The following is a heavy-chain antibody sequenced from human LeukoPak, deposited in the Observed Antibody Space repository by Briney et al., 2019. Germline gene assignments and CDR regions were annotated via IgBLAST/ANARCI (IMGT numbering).Heavy chain of an antibody. V-gene: IGHV3-30*18. CDR1: GFTFSSYG. D-gene: IGHD3-22*01. Sequence: GALRLSCAASGFTFSSYGMHWVRQAPGKGLEWVAVISYDGSNKYYADSVMGRFTISRDNSKNTLYLQMNSLRAEDTAVYYCAKGSSADYWGQGTLVTVSS. CDR2: ISYDGSNK. J-gene: IGHJ4*02. CDR3: AKGSSADY.